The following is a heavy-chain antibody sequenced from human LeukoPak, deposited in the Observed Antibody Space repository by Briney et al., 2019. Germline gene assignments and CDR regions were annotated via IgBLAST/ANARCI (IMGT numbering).Heavy chain of an antibody. CDR1: GFPFIEYS. Sequence: PGPSLRLSSTASGFPFIEYSINWVRQAPRKGLELISYIGIDSGNTKYADSVRGRFTISADKAKNSLYLQMNSLRVEDTAVYYCARDHNYAFDNWGQGTLVSVAS. J-gene: IGHJ4*02. V-gene: IGHV3-48*01. D-gene: IGHD1-1*01. CDR2: IGIDSGNT. CDR3: ARDHNYAFDN.